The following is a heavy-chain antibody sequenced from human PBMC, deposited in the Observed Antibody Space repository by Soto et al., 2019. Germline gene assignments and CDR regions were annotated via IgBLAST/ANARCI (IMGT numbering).Heavy chain of an antibody. V-gene: IGHV4-61*01. CDR2: VFYSGST. D-gene: IGHD3-22*01. Sequence: NPSETLSLTCSFSVDSVNSGSYHCTWIRQPPWRGLEWIGYVFYSGSTSYNPSLKSRVTMSLDTSKNQFSLNLSSVTAADTAVYYCARDRNYYHDFSGHQGLESWGEASRVIVSS. CDR3: ARDRNYYHDFSGHQGLES. CDR1: VDSVNSGSYH. J-gene: IGHJ4*02.